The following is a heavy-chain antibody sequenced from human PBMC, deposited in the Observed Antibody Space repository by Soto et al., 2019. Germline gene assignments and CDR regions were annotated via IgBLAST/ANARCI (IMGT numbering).Heavy chain of an antibody. CDR2: ISYDGSNK. D-gene: IGHD3-10*01. CDR3: AKDGSGRSGMDV. J-gene: IGHJ6*02. Sequence: GGFLRLSCAASGVNFSNYGMHWVRQAPGKGLEWVAVISYDGSNKYYVDSMKGRLTISRDNSKNALYLQMNSLRTEDTAVYYCAKDGSGRSGMDVWGQGTTVTVSS. CDR1: GVNFSNYG. V-gene: IGHV3-30*18.